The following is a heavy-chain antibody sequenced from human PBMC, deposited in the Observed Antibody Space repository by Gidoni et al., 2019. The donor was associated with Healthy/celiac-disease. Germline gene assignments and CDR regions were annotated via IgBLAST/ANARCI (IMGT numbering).Heavy chain of an antibody. CDR2: INHSGST. Sequence: KGLEWIGEINHSGSTNYNPSLKSRVTISVDTSKNQFSLKLSSVTAADTAVYYCARGLLRWYALQHWGQGTLVTVSS. V-gene: IGHV4-34*01. CDR3: ARGLLRWYALQH. D-gene: IGHD4-17*01. J-gene: IGHJ1*01.